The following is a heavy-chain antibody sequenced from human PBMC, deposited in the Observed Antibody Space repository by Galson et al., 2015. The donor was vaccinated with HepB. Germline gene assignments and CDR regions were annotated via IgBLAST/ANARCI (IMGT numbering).Heavy chain of an antibody. Sequence: SLRLSCAASGFTFGDYAMSWFRQAPGKGLEWVGFIRSKAYGGTTEYAASVKGRFTISRDDSKSIAYLQMNSLKTEDTAVYYCTRWVGDIVVVPPDYWGQGTLVTVSS. D-gene: IGHD2-2*01. V-gene: IGHV3-49*03. J-gene: IGHJ4*02. CDR2: IRSKAYGGTT. CDR1: GFTFGDYA. CDR3: TRWVGDIVVVPPDY.